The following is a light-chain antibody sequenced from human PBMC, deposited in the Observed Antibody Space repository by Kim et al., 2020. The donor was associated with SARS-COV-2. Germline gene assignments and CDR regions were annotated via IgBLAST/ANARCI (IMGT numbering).Light chain of an antibody. Sequence: EIVMTQSPDTLSVSPGERVTLSCRASQAIARNLAWYQQKPGQAPRLLIYGASTRATGIPARFSGSGSGAEFSLSISSLQSEDFAVYYCQQYNQWPPLTFGGGTKVEIK. CDR3: QQYNQWPPLT. V-gene: IGKV3-15*01. CDR1: QAIARN. CDR2: GAS. J-gene: IGKJ4*01.